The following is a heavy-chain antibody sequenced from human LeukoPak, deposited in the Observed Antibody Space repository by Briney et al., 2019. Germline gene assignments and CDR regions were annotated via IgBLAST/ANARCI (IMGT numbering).Heavy chain of an antibody. CDR3: ARHTSMATRTNWFDP. CDR1: GGSMNYFY. V-gene: IGHV4-59*08. J-gene: IGHJ5*02. D-gene: IGHD5-24*01. CDR2: IHSSGGT. Sequence: PSETLSLTCTVSGGSMNYFYWSWIRQPPGKALEWIGYIHSSGGTTYNPSLKSRVTISVDTSKNHFSLTLSSVTAADTAVYYCARHTSMATRTNWFDPWGQGTLVTVSS.